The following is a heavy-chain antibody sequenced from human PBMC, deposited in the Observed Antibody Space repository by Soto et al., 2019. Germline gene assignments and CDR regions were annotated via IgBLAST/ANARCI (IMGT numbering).Heavy chain of an antibody. CDR3: ARTILRYFDWLLYDAFDI. J-gene: IGHJ3*02. V-gene: IGHV1-3*01. CDR1: GYTFTGYY. Sequence: ASVKVSCKASGYTFTGYYMHWVRQAPGQGLEWMGWINAGNGNTKYSQKFQGRVTITRDTSASTAYMELSSLRSEDTAVYYCARTILRYFDWLLYDAFDIWGQGTMVT. D-gene: IGHD3-9*01. CDR2: INAGNGNT.